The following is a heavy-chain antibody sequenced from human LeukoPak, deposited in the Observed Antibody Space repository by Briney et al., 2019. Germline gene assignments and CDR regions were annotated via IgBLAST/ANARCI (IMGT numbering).Heavy chain of an antibody. CDR3: ARGTGWFFY. V-gene: IGHV4-59*08. CDR1: GGSISSYY. Sequence: SETLSLTCTVSGGSISSYYWSWIRQPPGKGLEWIGYIYYSGSTNYNPSLKSRVTISVDTSKNQFSLKLTSVTAADTAVYYCARGTGWFFYWGQGTLVTVSS. CDR2: IYYSGST. D-gene: IGHD6-19*01. J-gene: IGHJ4*02.